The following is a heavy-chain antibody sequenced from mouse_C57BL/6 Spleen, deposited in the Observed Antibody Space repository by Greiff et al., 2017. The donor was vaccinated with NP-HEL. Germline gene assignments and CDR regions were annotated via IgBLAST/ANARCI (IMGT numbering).Heavy chain of an antibody. J-gene: IGHJ4*01. CDR1: GYSFTGYF. Sequence: VQLKESGPELVKPGDSVKISCKASGYSFTGYFMNWVMQSHGKSLEWIGRINPYNGDTFYNQKFKGKATLTVDKSSSTAHMELRSLTSEDSAVYYCARSLYYYGSSYYAMDYWGQGTSVTVSS. CDR3: ARSLYYYGSSYYAMDY. D-gene: IGHD1-1*01. CDR2: INPYNGDT. V-gene: IGHV1-20*01.